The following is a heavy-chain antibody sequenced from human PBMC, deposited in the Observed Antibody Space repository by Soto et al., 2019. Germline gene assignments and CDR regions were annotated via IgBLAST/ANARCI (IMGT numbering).Heavy chain of an antibody. CDR3: ARGHRSTWYAIDY. CDR2: INPSGGRA. Sequence: QVQLLQSGAEVKKPGASVKVSCKASGYIFTSSYIHWVRQAPGQGLEWMGLINPSGGRATYSQRFQGRVTLIRDTSSNTVDMELSSLRSEDTALYYCARGHRSTWYAIDYWGQGTLVTVSS. D-gene: IGHD6-13*01. V-gene: IGHV1-46*01. CDR1: GYIFTSSY. J-gene: IGHJ4*02.